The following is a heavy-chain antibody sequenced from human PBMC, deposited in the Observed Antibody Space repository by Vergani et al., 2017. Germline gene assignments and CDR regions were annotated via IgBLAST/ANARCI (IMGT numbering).Heavy chain of an antibody. Sequence: QGQLVQSGAEVKKPGASVKVSCKASGYTFTSYAMHWVRQAPGQRLEWMGWINAGNGNTKYSQKFQGRVTITWDKSASTAYMELSSLRSEDTAVYYCAILADRRVGGSGAFDSWGQGIMVTVSA. D-gene: IGHD1-26*01. CDR1: GYTFTSYA. J-gene: IGHJ3*02. CDR2: INAGNGNT. V-gene: IGHV1-3*01. CDR3: AILADRRVGGSGAFDS.